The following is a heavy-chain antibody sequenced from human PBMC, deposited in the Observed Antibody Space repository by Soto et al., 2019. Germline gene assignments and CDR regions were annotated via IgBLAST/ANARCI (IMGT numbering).Heavy chain of an antibody. Sequence: SETLSLTCTVSSYSMSSGDYYWSWIRQPPGKGLEWIGYIYHSGSTYYNPSFKGRVSISVDTSKNQFSLKLSSVTAADTAVYYCATRPIFNDGEDFFDSWAREPGSPSPQ. J-gene: IGHJ4*02. D-gene: IGHD1-1*01. V-gene: IGHV4-30-4*01. CDR2: IYHSGST. CDR1: SYSMSSGDYY. CDR3: ATRPIFNDGEDFFDS.